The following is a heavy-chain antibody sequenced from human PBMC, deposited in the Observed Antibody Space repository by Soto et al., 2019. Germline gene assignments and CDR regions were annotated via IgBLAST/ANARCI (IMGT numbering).Heavy chain of an antibody. CDR2: IYYSGST. Sequence: PSETLSLTCTVSGGSISSYYWSWIRQPPGKGLEWIGYIYYSGSTNYNPSLKSRVTISVDTSKNQFSLKLSSVTAADTAVYYCARVLEMATILDYWGQGTLVTVSS. CDR3: ARVLEMATILDY. J-gene: IGHJ4*02. D-gene: IGHD5-12*01. CDR1: GGSISSYY. V-gene: IGHV4-59*01.